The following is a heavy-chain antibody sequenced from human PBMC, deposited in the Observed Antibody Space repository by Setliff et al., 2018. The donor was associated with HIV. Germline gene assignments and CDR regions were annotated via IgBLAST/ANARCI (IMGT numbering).Heavy chain of an antibody. J-gene: IGHJ5*02. Sequence: SETLSLTCTVSGGSISTYYWSWIRQPAGKGLEWIGRVSTSGSTKYNPSLKSRVTMSLDTSKNEFSLKLSSVTAADTAVYYRARGQYCGGGSCYSPSYNWFDPWG. CDR3: ARGQYCGGGSCYSPSYNWFDP. CDR1: GGSISTYY. D-gene: IGHD2-15*01. V-gene: IGHV4-4*07. CDR2: VSTSGST.